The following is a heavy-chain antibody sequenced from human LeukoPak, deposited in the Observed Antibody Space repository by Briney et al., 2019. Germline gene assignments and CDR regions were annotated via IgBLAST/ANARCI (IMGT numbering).Heavy chain of an antibody. V-gene: IGHV1-18*01. CDR2: ISNYNGYT. CDR3: ARDLGAAGWTSSGWFRTPDY. Sequence: ASVQVSCQASGYPFTNYGISWVRQVPGQGLEWMGWISNYNGYTKYADKFQGRVTMTADTSTTTAHMELRSLRSGDTAVYYCARDLGAAGWTSSGWFRTPDYWGQGTLVTVSS. D-gene: IGHD6-19*01. CDR1: GYPFTNYG. J-gene: IGHJ4*02.